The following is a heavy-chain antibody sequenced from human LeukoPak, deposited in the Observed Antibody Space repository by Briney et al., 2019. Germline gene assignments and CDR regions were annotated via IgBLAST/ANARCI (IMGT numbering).Heavy chain of an antibody. CDR1: GYTFTSYY. V-gene: IGHV1-46*01. CDR3: ARDGVAGVYYFDY. J-gene: IGHJ4*02. D-gene: IGHD6-19*01. CDR2: INPSGGST. Sequence: GASVKLSCKASGYTFTSYYMHWVRQAPGQGLEWMGIINPSGGSTNYAQKFQGRVTMTKDMSTSTVYMELSSLKSEYTAVYYCARDGVAGVYYFDYWGQGTLVTVSS.